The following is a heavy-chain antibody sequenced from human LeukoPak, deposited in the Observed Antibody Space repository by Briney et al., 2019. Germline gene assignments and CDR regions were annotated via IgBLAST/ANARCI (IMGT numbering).Heavy chain of an antibody. CDR1: GFTFRSYG. Sequence: PGGSLRLSCAGSGFTFRSYGMSWVRQAPGKGLEWVSGISGSGGSTYYADSVKGRFTISRDNAKNTLYLQMNSLRAEDTAVYYCARARAFIPSAFDYWGQGTLVTVSS. CDR3: ARARAFIPSAFDY. J-gene: IGHJ4*02. CDR2: ISGSGGST. V-gene: IGHV3-23*01.